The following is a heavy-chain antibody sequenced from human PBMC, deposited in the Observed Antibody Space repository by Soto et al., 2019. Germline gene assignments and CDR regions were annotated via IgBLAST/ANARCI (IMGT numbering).Heavy chain of an antibody. J-gene: IGHJ3*02. CDR3: ARGSQRGVVRLDAFDI. Sequence: HPGGSLRLSCTASGFTFSRYGMHWVRQAPGKGLEWVALINSDGSSTSYADSVKGRFTISRDNAKNTLYLQMNSLRAEDTAVYYCARGSQRGVVRLDAFDIWGQGTMVTVSS. CDR1: GFTFSRYG. D-gene: IGHD3-10*01. V-gene: IGHV3-74*01. CDR2: INSDGSST.